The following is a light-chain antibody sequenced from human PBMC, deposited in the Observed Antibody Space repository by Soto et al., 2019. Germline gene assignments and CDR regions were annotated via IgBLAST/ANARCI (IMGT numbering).Light chain of an antibody. CDR1: QSVTTF. CDR2: RAS. CDR3: QQSYNSPRT. Sequence: DTQMTQSPSSLSASVGDRVTISRRTSQSVTTFLNWYQQKPGEAPKLLILRASTLQTGIPSRFSGSVYGADFVLTISSLQPEDFATYYCQQSYNSPRTFGLGTKVDLK. V-gene: IGKV1-39*01. J-gene: IGKJ1*01.